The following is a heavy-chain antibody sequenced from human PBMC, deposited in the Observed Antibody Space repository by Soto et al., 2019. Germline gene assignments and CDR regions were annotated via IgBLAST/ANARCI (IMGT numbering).Heavy chain of an antibody. V-gene: IGHV4-34*01. J-gene: IGHJ4*02. CDR2: INHSGST. D-gene: IGHD3-10*01. Sequence: QVQLQQWGAGLLKPSETLSLTCAVYGGSFSGYYWSWIRQPPGKGLEWIGEINHSGSTNYNPSLRCRVTISVDTSKNQFSLKLSSVTAADTAVYYCALGGFGDFDYWGQGTLVTVSS. CDR3: ALGGFGDFDY. CDR1: GGSFSGYY.